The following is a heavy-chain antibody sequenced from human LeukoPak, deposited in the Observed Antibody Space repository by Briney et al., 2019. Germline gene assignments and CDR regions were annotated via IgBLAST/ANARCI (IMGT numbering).Heavy chain of an antibody. CDR2: IKQDGSEK. V-gene: IGHV3-7*01. CDR3: ARVGHTAMVYYYYYYMDV. D-gene: IGHD5-18*01. Sequence: PGGSLRLSCAASGFTFSSYWMSWVRQAPGKGLEGGANIKQDGSEKYYVDSVKGRFTISRDNAKNSLYLQMNSLRAEDTAVYYCARVGHTAMVYYYYYYMDVWGKGTTVTVSS. J-gene: IGHJ6*03. CDR1: GFTFSSYW.